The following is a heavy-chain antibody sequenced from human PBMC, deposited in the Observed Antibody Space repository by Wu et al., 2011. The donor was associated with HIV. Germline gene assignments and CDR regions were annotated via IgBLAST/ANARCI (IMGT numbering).Heavy chain of an antibody. CDR3: ARGVKTFGGGIDY. D-gene: IGHD3-16*02. J-gene: IGHJ4*02. Sequence: VHLVQSGAEVKKPGSSVKVSCKASGDTFRNSIFTWVRQAPGQGLEWMGRVIPVIGSSDYAQIFQGRVSLTADESTHTVYLHLTSLSSADTAVYYCARGVKTFGGGIDYWGPGNPGQRLL. V-gene: IGHV1-69*11. CDR1: GDTFRNSI. CDR2: VIPVIGSS.